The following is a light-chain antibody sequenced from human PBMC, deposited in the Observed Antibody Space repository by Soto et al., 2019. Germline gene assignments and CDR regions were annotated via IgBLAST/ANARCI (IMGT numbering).Light chain of an antibody. J-gene: IGKJ3*01. CDR1: QSVSSSY. V-gene: IGKV3-20*01. CDR3: QQYGDSPAT. Sequence: EFVLTQSPGTLSLSPGERATLSCRASQSVSSSYLAWYQQKPGQAPRLLIYGAFNRATGIPDRFSGSGSGTDFTLTFSRLEPEDFAVYYCQQYGDSPATFGPGTKVDIK. CDR2: GAF.